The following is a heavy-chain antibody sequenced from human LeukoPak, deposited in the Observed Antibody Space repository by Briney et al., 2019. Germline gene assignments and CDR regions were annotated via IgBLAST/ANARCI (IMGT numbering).Heavy chain of an antibody. V-gene: IGHV3-74*01. CDR3: AREKYSSSSGVPVNY. D-gene: IGHD6-6*01. CDR2: INSDGSST. CDR1: GLTFSSYW. Sequence: HPGGSLRLSCAASGLTFSSYWMHWVRQAPGKGLVWVSRINSDGSSTSYADSVKGRFTISRDNAKNTLYLQMNSLRAEDTAVYYCAREKYSSSSGVPVNYWGQGTLVTVSS. J-gene: IGHJ4*02.